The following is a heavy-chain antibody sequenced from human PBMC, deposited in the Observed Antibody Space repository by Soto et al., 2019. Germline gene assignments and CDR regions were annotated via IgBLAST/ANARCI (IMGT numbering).Heavy chain of an antibody. CDR3: AKGRDDYIWGSYRSDAFDI. V-gene: IGHV3-9*01. D-gene: IGHD3-16*02. CDR1: GVTFSTYA. Sequence: PGGSLRLSCAASGVTFSTYAMNWVRQAPGKGLEWVSGISWNSGSIGYADSVKGRFTISRDNAKNSLYLQMNSLRAEDTALYYCAKGRDDYIWGSYRSDAFDIWGQGTMVTVSS. CDR2: ISWNSGSI. J-gene: IGHJ3*02.